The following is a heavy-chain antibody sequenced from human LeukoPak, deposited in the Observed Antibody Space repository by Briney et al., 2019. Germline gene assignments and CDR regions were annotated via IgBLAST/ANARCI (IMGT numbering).Heavy chain of an antibody. J-gene: IGHJ3*02. CDR1: GFTFSSYG. D-gene: IGHD3-16*02. Sequence: GGSLRLSCAASGFTFSSYGMHWVRQAPGKGLEWVAVISHDGSNKYYADSVKGRFTISRDNAKNSLYLQMNSLRAEDTAVYYCARDSHDYVWGSYRLRSAFDIWGQGTMVTVSS. CDR2: ISHDGSNK. V-gene: IGHV3-30*12. CDR3: ARDSHDYVWGSYRLRSAFDI.